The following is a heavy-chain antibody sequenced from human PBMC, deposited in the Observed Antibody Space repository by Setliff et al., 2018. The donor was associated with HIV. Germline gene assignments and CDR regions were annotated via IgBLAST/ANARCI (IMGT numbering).Heavy chain of an antibody. CDR3: ARSRPYNSALDY. J-gene: IGHJ4*02. V-gene: IGHV1-69*10. CDR2: FTPILGRP. Sequence: SVKVSCKASGGTFISYAISWVRQAPGQGLEWMGGFTPILGRPNYAQMFQGRVTITADTSASTAYLEMSSLRPDDTAMYYCARSRPYNSALDYWGQGTLVTVSS. CDR1: GGTFISYA. D-gene: IGHD6-25*01.